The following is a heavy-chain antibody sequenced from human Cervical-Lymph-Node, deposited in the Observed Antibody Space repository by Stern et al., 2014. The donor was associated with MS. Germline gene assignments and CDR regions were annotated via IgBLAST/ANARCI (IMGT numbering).Heavy chain of an antibody. CDR3: ARDARLGNYYGMDV. CDR2: ITGSGSYI. CDR1: GFTFSTYS. J-gene: IGHJ6*02. D-gene: IGHD7-27*01. Sequence: VQLVESGGGLVKPGGSLRLSCAASGFTFSTYSMTWVRPAPGKGLEWVSSITGSGSYIYYADLVKGRFTISRDNAENSLYLQMNSLRVEDTAVYYCARDARLGNYYGMDVWGQGTTVTVSS. V-gene: IGHV3-21*01.